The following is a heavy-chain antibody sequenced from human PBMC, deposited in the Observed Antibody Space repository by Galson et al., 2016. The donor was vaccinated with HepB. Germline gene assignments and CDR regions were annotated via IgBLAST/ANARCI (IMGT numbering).Heavy chain of an antibody. CDR1: GFRFSDYW. Sequence: SLRLSCAASGFRFSDYWMAWVRQPPGKGLEWVANIQPAGGETYYEGSVEGRFTITRDNTKHSLFLHLRGLRDEDTAMYYCVRDDDSWRHWGQGTQVAVTS. D-gene: IGHD3-16*01. J-gene: IGHJ4*02. CDR2: IQPAGGET. CDR3: VRDDDSWRH. V-gene: IGHV3-7*03.